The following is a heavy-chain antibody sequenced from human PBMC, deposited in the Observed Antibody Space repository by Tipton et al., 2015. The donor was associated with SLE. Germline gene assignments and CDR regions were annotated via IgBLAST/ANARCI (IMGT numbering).Heavy chain of an antibody. D-gene: IGHD6-25*01. CDR1: GFTLSSYE. J-gene: IGHJ4*02. CDR3: ARVAAGDYFFDY. CDR2: ISPSGNTI. V-gene: IGHV3-48*03. Sequence: SLRLSCVASGFTLSSYEMNWVRQSPGKGLEWASYISPSGNTIYYADSVKGRFTISRDNAKNSLYLQMNSLRAEDTAVYYGARVAAGDYFFDYWGQGTLVTVSS.